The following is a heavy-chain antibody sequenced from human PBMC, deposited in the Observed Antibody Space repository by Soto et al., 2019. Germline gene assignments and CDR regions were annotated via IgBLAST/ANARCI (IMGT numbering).Heavy chain of an antibody. J-gene: IGHJ1*01. CDR1: GYSFTGYY. V-gene: IGHV1-2*02. Sequence: ASVKVSCKTSGYSFTGYYIHWVRQAPGKGREGMGWINPNSGATPYARKPQGRVIVSRDTSISTAFMELSSLSSDDTAVYYCARGPFNYDSSGYYVYWGQGTLVTVSS. CDR3: ARGPFNYDSSGYYVY. D-gene: IGHD3-22*01. CDR2: INPNSGAT.